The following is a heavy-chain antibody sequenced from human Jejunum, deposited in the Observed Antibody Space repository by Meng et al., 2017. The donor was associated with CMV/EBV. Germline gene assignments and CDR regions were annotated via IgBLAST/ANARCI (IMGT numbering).Heavy chain of an antibody. V-gene: IGHV2-5*02. J-gene: IGHJ4*02. D-gene: IGHD1-26*01. CDR1: GFSPSTGGEG. CDR2: IYRGDDK. CDR3: AHFVGGYYPSRPDY. Sequence: QLTLKESGPTLVKPTQTLTLTCSFSGFSPSTGGEGVGWIRQPPGKALEWLALIYRGDDKRYSPSLNSRLTIAKDTSKNEVVLTLTNMGPIDTGTYYCAHFVGGYYPSRPDYWGQGTLVTVSS.